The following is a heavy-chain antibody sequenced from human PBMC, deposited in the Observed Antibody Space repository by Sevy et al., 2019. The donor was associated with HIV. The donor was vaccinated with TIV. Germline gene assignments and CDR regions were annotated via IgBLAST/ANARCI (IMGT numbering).Heavy chain of an antibody. J-gene: IGHJ4*02. V-gene: IGHV1-24*01. CDR1: GYTLTELS. Sequence: ASVKVSCKVSGYTLTELSMHWVRQAPGKGLEWMGGFDPEDGETIYAQKFQGRVTMTEDTSTYTAYMELSSLRSEDTAVYYCATLALYCGGDCPGHFFDYWGQGTLVTVSS. D-gene: IGHD2-21*02. CDR2: FDPEDGET. CDR3: ATLALYCGGDCPGHFFDY.